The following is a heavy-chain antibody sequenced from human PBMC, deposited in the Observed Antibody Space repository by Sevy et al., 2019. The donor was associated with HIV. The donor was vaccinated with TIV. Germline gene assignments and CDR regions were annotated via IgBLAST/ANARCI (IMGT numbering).Heavy chain of an antibody. J-gene: IGHJ4*02. CDR3: ARGRSDLEGDY. CDR1: GFTFTSYS. D-gene: IGHD2-15*01. V-gene: IGHV3-21*01. Sequence: GGSLRLSCAASGFTFTSYSMNWVRQAPGKGLEWVSSISRSRVYIYYADSVKGRFTISRDNTKNSLFLQMNSLRAEDTAVYYCARGRSDLEGDYWGQGILVTVSS. CDR2: ISRSRVYI.